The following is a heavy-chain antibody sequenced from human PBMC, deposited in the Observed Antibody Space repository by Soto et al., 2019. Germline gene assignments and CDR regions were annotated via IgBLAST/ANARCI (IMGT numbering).Heavy chain of an antibody. Sequence: EVRLVESGGGLVQPGGSLRLSCAASGFTFSSYSMNWVRQAPGKGLEWVSYISSSSSTIYYADSVKGRFTISRDNAKNSLYLQMNSLRAEDTAVYYCARETYYYGTGSYGFWGQGTLVTVSS. V-gene: IGHV3-48*01. CDR1: GFTFSSYS. D-gene: IGHD3-10*01. CDR3: ARETYYYGTGSYGF. J-gene: IGHJ4*02. CDR2: ISSSSSTI.